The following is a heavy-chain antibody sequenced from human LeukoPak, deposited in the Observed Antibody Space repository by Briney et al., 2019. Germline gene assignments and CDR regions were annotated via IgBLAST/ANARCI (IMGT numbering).Heavy chain of an antibody. CDR2: FYNSWST. V-gene: IGHV4-59*08. Sequence: SETLSLTCTFSGGSISSYYWTWFRQPPGKGLEWIGSFYNSWSTSYNPSLGSRVTISLDTSKNLFSLKLTSVTAADSAIYYCASTQQWLASYYWGQGTLVTVSS. J-gene: IGHJ4*02. D-gene: IGHD6-19*01. CDR1: GGSISSYY. CDR3: ASTQQWLASYY.